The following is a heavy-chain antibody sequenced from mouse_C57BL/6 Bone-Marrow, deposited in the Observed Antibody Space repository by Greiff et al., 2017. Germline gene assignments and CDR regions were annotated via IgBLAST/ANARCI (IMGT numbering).Heavy chain of an antibody. CDR3: VGQSDGNSLLYAMDY. Sequence: EVKLMESGGGLVQPKGSLKLSCAASGFSFNTYAMNWVRQAPGKGLEWVARISSKSNNYATYYADSVKDRFTISRDDSESMLYLQVDNLRTEETAMYYCVGQSDGNSLLYAMDYWGKGTSVTVSS. D-gene: IGHD1-1*01. J-gene: IGHJ4*01. CDR2: ISSKSNNYAT. CDR1: GFSFNTYA. V-gene: IGHV10-1*01.